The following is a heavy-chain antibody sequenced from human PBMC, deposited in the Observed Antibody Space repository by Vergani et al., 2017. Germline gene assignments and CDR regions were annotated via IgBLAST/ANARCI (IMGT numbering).Heavy chain of an antibody. Sequence: QVQLQQWGAGLLKPSETLSLTCAVYGGSFSGYYWSWIRQPPGKGLEWSGEINHSGSTNYNPSLKSRVTISVDTSKNQFSLKLSSVTAADTAVYYCARPNRRYCSGGSCYASRYFQHWGQGTLVTVSS. CDR1: GGSFSGYY. CDR2: INHSGST. D-gene: IGHD2-15*01. V-gene: IGHV4-34*01. CDR3: ARPNRRYCSGGSCYASRYFQH. J-gene: IGHJ1*01.